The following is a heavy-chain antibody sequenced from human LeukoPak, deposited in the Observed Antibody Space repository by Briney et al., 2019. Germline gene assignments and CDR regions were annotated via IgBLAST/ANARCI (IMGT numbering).Heavy chain of an antibody. CDR3: ARGSWQLAEEVY. D-gene: IGHD6-6*01. CDR2: VDHTGST. CDR1: DDSITMYY. V-gene: IGHV4-59*01. J-gene: IGHJ4*02. Sequence: SETLSLTCTVSDDSITMYYWTWIRQPPGKGLEWIGYVDHTGSTNFNPSLNGRVSISRDTSKNLFSLRLRSVTAADTAVYYCARGSWQLAEEVYWGQGTLVTVSS.